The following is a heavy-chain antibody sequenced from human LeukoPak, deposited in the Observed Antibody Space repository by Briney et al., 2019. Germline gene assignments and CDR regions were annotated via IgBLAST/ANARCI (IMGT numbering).Heavy chain of an antibody. J-gene: IGHJ3*02. D-gene: IGHD6-13*01. Sequence: SETLSLTCAVYGGSFSGYYWSWIRQPPGKGLEWIGEINHSGSTNYNPSLKSRVTISVDTSKNQFSLKLSSVTAADTAVYYCAKAPGIAAASTAFDIWGQGTMVTVSS. CDR2: INHSGST. V-gene: IGHV4-34*01. CDR1: GGSFSGYY. CDR3: AKAPGIAAASTAFDI.